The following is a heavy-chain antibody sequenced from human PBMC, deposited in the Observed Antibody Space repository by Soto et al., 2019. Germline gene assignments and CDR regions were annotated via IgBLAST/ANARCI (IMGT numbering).Heavy chain of an antibody. J-gene: IGHJ6*02. CDR2: IYYSGST. D-gene: IGHD4-17*01. V-gene: IGHV4-30-4*01. Sequence: SETLSLTCTVSGGSISSGDYYWSWIRQPPGKGLEWIGYIYYSGSTYYNPSLKSRVTISVDTSKNQFSLKLSSVTAADTAVYYCARDRGYGDYGYYGMNVWGQGTTVTVSS. CDR3: ARDRGYGDYGYYGMNV. CDR1: GGSISSGDYY.